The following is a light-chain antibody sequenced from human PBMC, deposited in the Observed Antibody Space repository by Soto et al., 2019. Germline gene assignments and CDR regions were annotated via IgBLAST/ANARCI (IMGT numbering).Light chain of an antibody. J-gene: IGKJ4*01. CDR1: QGIRSW. V-gene: IGKV1-12*01. Sequence: DIQMTQSPSYVSASVGDRVSITCRASQGIRSWLAWYQQRPGKAPKLLIYAATILQSGVPSRFSGSGSGTTFTLTIHNLQPEDFASYFCQQANSFPLTFGGGTK. CDR2: AAT. CDR3: QQANSFPLT.